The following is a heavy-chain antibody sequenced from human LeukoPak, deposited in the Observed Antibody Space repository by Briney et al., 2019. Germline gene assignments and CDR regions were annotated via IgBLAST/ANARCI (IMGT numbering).Heavy chain of an antibody. Sequence: GASVKVSCKASGYTFTSYGISLVRQAPGQGREWMGWISAYNGNTNYAQKLQGRVTMTTDTSTITAYMELRSLRSDDTAVDYCERGGIAAAATDYWGQGTLVTVSS. J-gene: IGHJ4*02. V-gene: IGHV1-18*01. D-gene: IGHD6-13*01. CDR3: ERGGIAAAATDY. CDR1: GYTFTSYG. CDR2: ISAYNGNT.